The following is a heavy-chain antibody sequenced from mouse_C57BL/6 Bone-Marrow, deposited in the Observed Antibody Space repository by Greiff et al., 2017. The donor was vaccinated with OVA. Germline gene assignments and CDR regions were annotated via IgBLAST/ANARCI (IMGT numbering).Heavy chain of an antibody. Sequence: VQLQQSGPELVKPGASVKISCKASGYSFTSYYIHWVKQRPGQGLEWIGWIYPGSGNTKYNEKFKGKATLTADTSSSTAYMQLSSLTSEDSAVYYCARSGGYIWFAYWGQGTLVTVSA. J-gene: IGHJ3*01. CDR3: ARSGGYIWFAY. V-gene: IGHV1-66*01. D-gene: IGHD2-2*01. CDR1: GYSFTSYY. CDR2: IYPGSGNT.